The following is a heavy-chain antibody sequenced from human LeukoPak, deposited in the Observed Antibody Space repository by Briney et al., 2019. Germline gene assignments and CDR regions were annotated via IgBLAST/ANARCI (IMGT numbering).Heavy chain of an antibody. D-gene: IGHD6-19*01. V-gene: IGHV1-69*13. CDR2: IIPIFGTA. J-gene: IGHJ4*02. CDR3: ARDGQWLEVLLDY. CDR1: GGTFSSYA. Sequence: SVKVSCKASGGTFSSYAISWVRQAPGQGLEWMGGIIPIFGTANYAQKFQGRVTITADESTSTAYMELSRLRSDDTAVYYCARDGQWLEVLLDYWGQGAPVTVSS.